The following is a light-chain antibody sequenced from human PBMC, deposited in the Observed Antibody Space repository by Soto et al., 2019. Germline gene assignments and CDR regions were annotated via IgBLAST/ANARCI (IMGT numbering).Light chain of an antibody. CDR3: HQYHNWPRT. V-gene: IGKV3-15*01. CDR2: AAS. J-gene: IGKJ1*01. Sequence: EIVMTQSPATLSVSPGERATLSCRASQSVSSDLVWYQQKPGQTPSLLIYAASTRATGIPARFSGSGSGTEFTLTINSLQSEDFAVYYCHQYHNWPRTFGQGTKVEI. CDR1: QSVSSD.